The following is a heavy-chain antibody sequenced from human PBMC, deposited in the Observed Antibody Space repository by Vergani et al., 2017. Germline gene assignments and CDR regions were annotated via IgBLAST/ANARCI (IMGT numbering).Heavy chain of an antibody. CDR2: IYPEDSDP. D-gene: IGHD4-23*01. J-gene: IGHJ4*02. Sequence: EVQLVQSGAEVKKPGQSLTISCKASGYNFRTYWIGWLRQMPGQGLEWKGLIYPEDSDPRYCPSFAGQVTMSVDKSNMTAYLHWTSLKASDTGMYYCARGYGGDVPGIDYWGQGTLVTVSS. CDR1: GYNFRTYW. V-gene: IGHV5-51*03. CDR3: ARGYGGDVPGIDY.